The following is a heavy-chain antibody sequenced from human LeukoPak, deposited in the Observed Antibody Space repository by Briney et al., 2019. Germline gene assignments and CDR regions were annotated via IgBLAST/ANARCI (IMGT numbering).Heavy chain of an antibody. D-gene: IGHD3-3*01. CDR3: ARGHYDFWSGYYYYYYGMDV. CDR1: GGSVSSGSYY. Sequence: SETLSLTCTVSGGSVSSGSYYWSWIRQPPGKGLGWIGYIYYSGSTYYNPSLKSRVTISVDTSKNQFSLKLSSVTAADTAVYYCARGHYDFWSGYYYYYYGMDVWGQGTTVTVSS. J-gene: IGHJ6*02. V-gene: IGHV4-61*01. CDR2: IYYSGST.